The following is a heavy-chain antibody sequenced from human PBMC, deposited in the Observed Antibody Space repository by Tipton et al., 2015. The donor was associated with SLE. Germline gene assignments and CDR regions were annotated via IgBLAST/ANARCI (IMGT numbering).Heavy chain of an antibody. CDR2: IKQDGSER. CDR3: AREGGAGYSSGWFDY. D-gene: IGHD6-19*01. CDR1: GFTFNSYW. J-gene: IGHJ5*01. V-gene: IGHV3-7*01. Sequence: SLRLSCAASGFTFNSYWMTWVRQAPGKGLEWVANIKQDGSERYYVDSVKGRFTISRDNAKNSLYLQMNSLRAEDTAVYYCAREGGAGYSSGWFDYWGQGTLVTVSS.